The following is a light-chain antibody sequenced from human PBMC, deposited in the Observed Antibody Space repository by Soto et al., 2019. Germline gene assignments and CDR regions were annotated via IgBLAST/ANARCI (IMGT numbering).Light chain of an antibody. V-gene: IGKV1-5*01. CDR2: DAT. CDR3: QQYNSYSM. J-gene: IGKJ1*01. CDR1: QSIDRW. Sequence: DIQMAQSPSTLSASVGDRVTITCRASQSIDRWLAWYQQKPGKAPKVLIWDATTLHRGVPSRFSGSRSGTEFTLTISSLQPDDFATYYCQQYNSYSMFGQGTKVDIK.